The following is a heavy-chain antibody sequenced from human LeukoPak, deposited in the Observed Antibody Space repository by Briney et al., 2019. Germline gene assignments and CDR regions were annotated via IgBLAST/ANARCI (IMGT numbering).Heavy chain of an antibody. Sequence: SETLSLTCTVSGGSISSTFYYWGWIRQPPGKGLEWIGSINYSGSTYYNPSLKSRVTISVDTSKNQFSLKLSSVTAADTAVYYCASGGYYYDSSGYPNDYWGQGTLVTVSS. CDR1: GGSISSTFYY. CDR2: INYSGST. CDR3: ASGGYYYDSSGYPNDY. D-gene: IGHD3-22*01. J-gene: IGHJ4*02. V-gene: IGHV4-39*07.